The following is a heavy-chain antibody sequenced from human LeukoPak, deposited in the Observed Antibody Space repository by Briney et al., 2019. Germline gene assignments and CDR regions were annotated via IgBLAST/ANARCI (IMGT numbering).Heavy chain of an antibody. CDR3: ARGPSIAARYDAFDI. V-gene: IGHV3-48*03. CDR2: ISSSGNTI. D-gene: IGHD6-6*01. J-gene: IGHJ3*02. Sequence: GGSLRLSCAASEFTFTSYELNWVRQAPGKGLEWVSYISSSGNTISYADSVKGRFTISRDNAKNSPYLQVISLRAEDTAVYYCARGPSIAARYDAFDIWGQGTMVTVSS. CDR1: EFTFTSYE.